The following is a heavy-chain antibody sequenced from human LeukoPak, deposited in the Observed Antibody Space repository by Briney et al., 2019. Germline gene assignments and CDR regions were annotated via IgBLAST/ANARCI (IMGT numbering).Heavy chain of an antibody. CDR2: IGTAGDT. D-gene: IGHD6-19*01. Sequence: GGSPRLSCAASGFIFSTYDMHWVRHGTGKGLEWVSVIGTAGDTDYAGSVKGRFTISRENAKNSFYLQMNSLIAGDTAVYYCARAASNGWSRRLIDNWGQGTLVTVSS. CDR3: ARAASNGWSRRLIDN. J-gene: IGHJ4*02. CDR1: GFIFSTYD. V-gene: IGHV3-13*01.